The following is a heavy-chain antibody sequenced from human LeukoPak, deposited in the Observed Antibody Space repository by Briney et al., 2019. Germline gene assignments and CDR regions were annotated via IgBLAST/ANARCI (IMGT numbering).Heavy chain of an antibody. CDR3: ARHRGGDYYDSSSTARYGMDV. D-gene: IGHD3-22*01. Sequence: ASVKVSCKASGYTFTSYYMHWVRQPPGQGLDWMGRMNPSGGSTSYAQKFQGRVTMTRDTSTSTVYMELSSLRSEDTAVYYCARHRGGDYYDSSSTARYGMDVWGQGTTVTVSS. CDR1: GYTFTSYY. CDR2: MNPSGGST. V-gene: IGHV1-46*01. J-gene: IGHJ6*02.